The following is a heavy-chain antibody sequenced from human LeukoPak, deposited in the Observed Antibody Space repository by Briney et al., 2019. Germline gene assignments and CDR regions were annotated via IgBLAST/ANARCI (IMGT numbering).Heavy chain of an antibody. CDR1: GFNFDVYA. Sequence: GRSLRLSCAVSGFNFDVYAMHWVRQAPGRGLEWASGINWKTGNGIYADSVKGRFTISRDNAKNSLYLQMSSLRAEDTALYYCTRRAARWQFDLWGRGTLLTVSS. D-gene: IGHD5-24*01. CDR2: INWKTGNG. CDR3: TRRAARWQFDL. V-gene: IGHV3-9*01. J-gene: IGHJ2*01.